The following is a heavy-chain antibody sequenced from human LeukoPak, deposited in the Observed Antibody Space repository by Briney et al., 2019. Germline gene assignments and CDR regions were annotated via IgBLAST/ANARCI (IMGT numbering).Heavy chain of an antibody. Sequence: GGSLRLSCAASGFTLSSYSMHWVHQAPGKGLEFVSAISKNGRNTYYGNSMKGRFTISRDISKSTLYLQMGSLRPEDMAVYYCARVDSGSACASWGQGILVTVSS. D-gene: IGHD6-19*01. V-gene: IGHV3-64*01. J-gene: IGHJ1*01. CDR1: GFTLSSYS. CDR2: ISKNGRNT. CDR3: ARVDSGSACAS.